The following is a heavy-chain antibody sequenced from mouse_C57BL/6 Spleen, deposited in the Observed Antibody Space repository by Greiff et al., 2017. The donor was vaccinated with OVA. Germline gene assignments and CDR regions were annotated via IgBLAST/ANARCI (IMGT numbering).Heavy chain of an antibody. J-gene: IGHJ3*01. CDR3: ARGMITTVPFAY. CDR1: GFTFSDYG. V-gene: IGHV5-17*01. Sequence: EVKLMESGGGLVKPGGSLKLSCAASGFTFSDYGMHWVRQAPEKGLEWVAYISSGSSTIYYADTVKGRFTISRDNAKNTLFLQMTSLRSEDTAMYYCARGMITTVPFAYWGQGTLVTVSA. CDR2: ISSGSSTI. D-gene: IGHD1-1*01.